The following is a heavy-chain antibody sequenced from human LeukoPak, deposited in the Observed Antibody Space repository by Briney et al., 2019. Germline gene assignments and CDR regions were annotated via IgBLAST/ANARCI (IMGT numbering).Heavy chain of an antibody. CDR3: ARDRLGAAAGYFQH. CDR2: IYYSGST. J-gene: IGHJ1*01. D-gene: IGHD6-13*01. Sequence: SETLSLTCTVSGGSISSYYWSWLRQPPGKGLKWIGYIYYSGSTNYNPSLKSRVTISVDTSKNQFSLKLSSVTAADTAVYYCARDRLGAAAGYFQHWGQGTLVTVSS. V-gene: IGHV4-59*01. CDR1: GGSISSYY.